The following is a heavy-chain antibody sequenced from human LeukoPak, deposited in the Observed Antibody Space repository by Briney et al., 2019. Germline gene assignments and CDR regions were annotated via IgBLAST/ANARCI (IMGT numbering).Heavy chain of an antibody. CDR2: IYRSGVT. CDR1: GYAISSGYH. V-gene: IGHV4-38-2*01. Sequence: PSETLSLTCDVSGYAISSGYHWGWIRQPPGKGLEWIGSIYRSGVTYYNPSLKSRVTLSVETSKNQFSLRLSSVTAADTAVYYCARVDWTLDYWGQGTLATVSS. D-gene: IGHD1-1*01. J-gene: IGHJ4*02. CDR3: ARVDWTLDY.